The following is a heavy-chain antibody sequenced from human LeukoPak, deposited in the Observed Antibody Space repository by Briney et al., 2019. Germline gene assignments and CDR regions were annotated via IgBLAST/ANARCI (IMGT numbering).Heavy chain of an antibody. D-gene: IGHD6-19*01. CDR1: GFTFSSYV. CDR2: IKQDGSEK. V-gene: IGHV3-7*01. Sequence: GGSLRLSCAASGFTFSSYVMHWVRQAPGMGLEWVANIKQDGSEKYYVDSVKGRFTISRDIAKNSLYLQMNSLRAEDTAVYYCARDRPQQWLVRGQRGYYYYMDVWGKGTTVTISS. CDR3: ARDRPQQWLVRGQRGYYYYMDV. J-gene: IGHJ6*03.